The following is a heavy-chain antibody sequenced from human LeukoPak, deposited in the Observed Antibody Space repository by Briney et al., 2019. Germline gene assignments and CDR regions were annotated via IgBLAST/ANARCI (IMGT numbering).Heavy chain of an antibody. Sequence: SETLSLTCTVSGGSISSYYWSWIRQPPGKGLEWIGYIYYSGSTNYNPSLKSRVTISVDTSKNQFSLKLSSVTAADTAVYYCARRRDGYNWVFFDYWGQGTLVTVSS. CDR3: ARRRDGYNWVFFDY. V-gene: IGHV4-59*12. J-gene: IGHJ4*02. CDR2: IYYSGST. CDR1: GGSISSYY. D-gene: IGHD5-24*01.